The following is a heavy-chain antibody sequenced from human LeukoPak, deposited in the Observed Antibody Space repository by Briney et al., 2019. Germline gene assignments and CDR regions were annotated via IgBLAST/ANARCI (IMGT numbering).Heavy chain of an antibody. CDR2: ITSGGGTT. J-gene: IGHJ4*02. V-gene: IGHV3-23*01. CDR3: ARDPPRAAWVFDY. CDR1: GFTFSNYA. D-gene: IGHD6-25*01. Sequence: SLRLSCAASGFTFSNYAMSWVRQAPGKALGWVSAITSGGGTTYYAGSVKGRFTISRDNSKNTLYLQMNSLRAEDTAVYYCARDPPRAAWVFDYWGQGTLVSVSS.